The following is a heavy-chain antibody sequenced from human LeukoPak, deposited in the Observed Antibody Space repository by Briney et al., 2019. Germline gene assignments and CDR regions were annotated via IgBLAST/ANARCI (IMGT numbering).Heavy chain of an antibody. J-gene: IGHJ6*02. CDR1: GYTFTSYD. CDR3: ARGSVESSPMETTYYYYGMDV. V-gene: IGHV1-8*01. D-gene: IGHD1-7*01. CDR2: MNPNSGNT. Sequence: ASVKVSCKASGYTFTSYDINWVRQATGQGLGWMGWMNPNSGNTGYAQKFQGRVTMTRNTSISTAYMELSSLRSEDTAVYYCARGSVESSPMETTYYYYGMDVWGQGTTVTVSS.